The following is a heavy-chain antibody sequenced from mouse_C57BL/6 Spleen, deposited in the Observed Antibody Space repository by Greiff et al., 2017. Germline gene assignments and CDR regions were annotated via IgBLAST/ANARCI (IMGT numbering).Heavy chain of an antibody. J-gene: IGHJ4*01. CDR2: IDPSDSYT. D-gene: IGHD2-3*01. Sequence: VKLQQPGAELVKPGASVKLSCKASGYTFNSYWMPWVKQRPGQGLEWIGEIDPSDSYTNYNQKFKGKATLTVDTSSSTAYMQLSSLTSEDSAVYYCARGGYDCYSAYAMDYWGQGTSVTVSS. CDR1: GYTFNSYW. V-gene: IGHV1-50*01. CDR3: ARGGYDCYSAYAMDY.